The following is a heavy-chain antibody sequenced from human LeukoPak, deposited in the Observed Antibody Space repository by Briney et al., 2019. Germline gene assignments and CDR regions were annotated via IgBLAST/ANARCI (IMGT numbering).Heavy chain of an antibody. CDR3: AEDVDPVQYFGQTSH. Sequence: GGSLRLSCAASGFTFSSYDMSWVRQAPGKGLEWVSALSDSGSNTYYADSVKGRFTISRDNSKNTLYLQMNSLRAEDTAVYYCAEDVDPVQYFGQTSHWGQGTLVTVSS. J-gene: IGHJ4*02. CDR1: GFTFSSYD. CDR2: LSDSGSNT. V-gene: IGHV3-23*01. D-gene: IGHD3-9*01.